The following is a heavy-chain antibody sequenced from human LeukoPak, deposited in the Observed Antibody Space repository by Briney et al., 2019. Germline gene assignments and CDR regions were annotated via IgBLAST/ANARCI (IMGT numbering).Heavy chain of an antibody. CDR1: GGSISSSSYY. D-gene: IGHD6-13*01. CDR2: IYYSGST. CDR3: ARPGYSSSSDAFDI. J-gene: IGHJ3*02. Sequence: SETLSLTCTVSGGSISSSSYYWGWIRQPPGKGLEWIGSIYYSGSTYYNPSLKSRVTISVDTSKNQFSLKLSSVTAADTAVYYCARPGYSSSSDAFDIWGQGTMVTVSS. V-gene: IGHV4-39*01.